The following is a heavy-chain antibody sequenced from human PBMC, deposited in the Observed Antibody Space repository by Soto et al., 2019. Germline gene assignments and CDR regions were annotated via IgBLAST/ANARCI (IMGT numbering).Heavy chain of an antibody. D-gene: IGHD2-2*01. CDR1: GYSFTSYW. V-gene: IGHV5-51*01. CDR3: ARHVDDIVVVPAKDYYYYYYMDV. CDR2: IYPGDSDT. J-gene: IGHJ6*03. Sequence: GESLKISCKGSGYSFTSYWIGWVRQMPGKGLEWMGIIYPGDSDTRYSPSFQGQVTISADKSISTAYLQWSSLKASDTAMYYCARHVDDIVVVPAKDYYYYYYMDVWGKGTTVTVSS.